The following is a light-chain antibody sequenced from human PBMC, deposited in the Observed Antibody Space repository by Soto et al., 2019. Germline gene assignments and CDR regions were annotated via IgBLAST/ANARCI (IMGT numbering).Light chain of an antibody. CDR2: EVS. CDR1: SSDVGGYNF. J-gene: IGLJ1*01. V-gene: IGLV2-8*01. Sequence: QSVLTQPPSASGSPGQSVTISCTGTSSDVGGYNFVSWYQQHPGKAPKLMISEVSKRPSGVPDRFSGSKSGNTASLTVSGLQAEDEADYYCSSFAGNNDYVFGTGTKLTVL. CDR3: SSFAGNNDYV.